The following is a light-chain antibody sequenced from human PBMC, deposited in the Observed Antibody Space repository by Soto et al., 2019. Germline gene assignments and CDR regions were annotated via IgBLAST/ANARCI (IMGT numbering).Light chain of an antibody. V-gene: IGKV3-11*01. J-gene: IGKJ1*01. CDR2: DAS. CDR1: QSVSSY. Sequence: EIVLTQSPATLSLSPGERATLSCRASQSVSSYLVWYQQKPGQAPRLLMSDASNRATGIPARFSGSGSGTDFTLTISSLEPADFAVYYCLQRSTWPRTFGQGTKVEIK. CDR3: LQRSTWPRT.